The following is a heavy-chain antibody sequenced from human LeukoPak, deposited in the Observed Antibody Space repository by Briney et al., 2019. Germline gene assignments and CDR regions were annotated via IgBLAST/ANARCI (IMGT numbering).Heavy chain of an antibody. V-gene: IGHV3-7*01. CDR1: GFTFSSYW. CDR3: ARDRPYYYDSWGAFDI. J-gene: IGHJ3*02. CDR2: IKQDGSEK. D-gene: IGHD3-22*01. Sequence: GGSLRLSCAASGFTFSSYWMSWVRQAPGKGLEWVANIKQDGSEKYYVDSVKGRFTISRDNAKNSLYLQMNSLRAEDTAVYYCARDRPYYYDSWGAFDIWGQGTMVTVSS.